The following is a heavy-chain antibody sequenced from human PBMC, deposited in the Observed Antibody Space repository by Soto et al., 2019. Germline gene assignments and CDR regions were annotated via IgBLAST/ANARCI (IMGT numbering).Heavy chain of an antibody. J-gene: IGHJ4*02. CDR1: GFTFTNYA. D-gene: IGHD4-4*01. CDR2: SSGSGSGGST. CDR3: AKDRDDYRNYVFDY. V-gene: IGHV3-23*01. Sequence: EVQLLESGGGLVQPGGSLRLSCAASGFTFTNYAMTWVRQAPGKGLEWVSISSGSGSGGSTNYADSVKGRFTISRDNSKNTLYLHMNSLRVEYTAVYYCAKDRDDYRNYVFDYWGQGTLVTVSS.